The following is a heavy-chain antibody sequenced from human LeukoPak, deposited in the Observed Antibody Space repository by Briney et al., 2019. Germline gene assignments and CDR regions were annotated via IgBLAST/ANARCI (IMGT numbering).Heavy chain of an antibody. CDR2: INHSGST. Sequence: PSETLSLTCAVYGGSFSGYYWSWIRQPPGKGLEWIGEINHSGSTYYNPSLKSRVTISVDTSKNQFSLKLSSVTAADTAVYYCAAKVLVINYYFDYWGQGSLVTVSS. D-gene: IGHD3-22*01. J-gene: IGHJ4*02. CDR3: AAKVLVINYYFDY. CDR1: GGSFSGYY. V-gene: IGHV4-34*01.